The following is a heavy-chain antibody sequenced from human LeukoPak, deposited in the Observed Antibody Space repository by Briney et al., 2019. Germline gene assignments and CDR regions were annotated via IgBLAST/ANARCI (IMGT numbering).Heavy chain of an antibody. D-gene: IGHD6-13*01. J-gene: IGHJ3*02. CDR2: ISSSGSTI. CDR1: GFTFSSYE. CDR3: AKALSGSSPRNAFDI. V-gene: IGHV3-48*03. Sequence: GGSLRLSCAASGFTFSSYEMNWVRQAPGKGLEWVSYISSSGSTIYYADSVKGRFTISRDNAKNSLYLQMNSLRAEDTAVYYCAKALSGSSPRNAFDIWGQGTMVTVSS.